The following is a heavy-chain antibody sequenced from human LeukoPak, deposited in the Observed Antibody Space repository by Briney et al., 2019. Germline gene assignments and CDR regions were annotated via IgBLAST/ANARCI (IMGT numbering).Heavy chain of an antibody. CDR1: GYTFTGYY. Sequence: ASVKVSCKASGYTFTGYYMHWVQQAPGQGLEWMGWINPGSGGTNYAQKFQGRVTMTRDTSISTVYMELSRLRSDDTAVYYCAPTLAAGTDIYFDYWGQGTLVTVSS. CDR3: APTLAAGTDIYFDY. J-gene: IGHJ4*02. V-gene: IGHV1-2*02. CDR2: INPGSGGT. D-gene: IGHD6-13*01.